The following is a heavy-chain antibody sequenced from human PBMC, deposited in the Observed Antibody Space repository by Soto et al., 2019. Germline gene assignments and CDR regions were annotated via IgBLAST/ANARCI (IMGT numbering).Heavy chain of an antibody. CDR2: INHSGST. J-gene: IGHJ5*02. D-gene: IGHD5-18*01. V-gene: IGHV4-34*01. CDR3: ARGGDTRASNNWFDP. CDR1: GGSFSGSY. Sequence: QVQLQQWGAGLLKPSEPLSPTCAVFGGSFSGSYGTGIRQPPGKGLEGIGEINHSGSTNYNPSLKSRVTISVDTSKNQFSLKLSSVTAADTAVYYCARGGDTRASNNWFDPWGQGTLVTVSS.